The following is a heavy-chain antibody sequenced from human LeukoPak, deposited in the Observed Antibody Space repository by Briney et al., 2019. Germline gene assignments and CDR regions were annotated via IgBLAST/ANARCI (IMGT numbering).Heavy chain of an antibody. CDR2: IDPSDSYT. J-gene: IGHJ4*02. Sequence: EESLKISCKGSGYSFTSYWISWVRQMPGKGLEWMGRIDPSDSYTNYSPSFQGHVTISADRSISTAYLRWSSLKASGTAMYYCATQGGITLTYWGQGTLVTVSS. CDR3: ATQGGITLTY. CDR1: GYSFTSYW. V-gene: IGHV5-10-1*01. D-gene: IGHD3-10*01.